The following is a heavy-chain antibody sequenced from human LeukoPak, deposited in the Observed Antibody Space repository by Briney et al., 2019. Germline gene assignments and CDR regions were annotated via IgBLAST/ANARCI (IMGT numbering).Heavy chain of an antibody. V-gene: IGHV3-33*06. CDR3: AKDVAGRGAFDI. J-gene: IGHJ3*02. CDR2: IWYDGSNK. CDR1: GFTFSSYG. D-gene: IGHD1-26*01. Sequence: GGSLRLSCAASGFTFSSYGMHWVRQAPGKGLESVVVIWYDGSNKYYADSVKGRFTISRDNSKNTLYLQMNSLRAEDTAVYYCAKDVAGRGAFDIWGQGTMVTVSS.